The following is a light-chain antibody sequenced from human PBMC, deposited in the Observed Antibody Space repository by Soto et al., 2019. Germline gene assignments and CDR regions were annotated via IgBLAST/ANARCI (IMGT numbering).Light chain of an antibody. V-gene: IGKV1-5*01. J-gene: IGKJ5*01. CDR3: QQYDSFPVT. Sequence: IQLSPPPSTLSVSCRDTVTINCRSSQCISSWLAWYQQKPGRAPKLLIYDSSSLESGVPSRFSGSGSGTEFPLTISTLQPDDFATYYCQQYDSFPVTFGQGTRLEIK. CDR1: QCISSW. CDR2: DSS.